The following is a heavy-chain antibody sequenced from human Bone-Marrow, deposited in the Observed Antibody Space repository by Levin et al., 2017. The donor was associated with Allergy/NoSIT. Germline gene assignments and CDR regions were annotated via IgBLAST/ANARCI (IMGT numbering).Heavy chain of an antibody. CDR2: ISYDGSNK. D-gene: IGHD2-15*01. CDR1: GFTFSSYA. J-gene: IGHJ6*03. CDR3: ARAPSNCSGGSCYPSYMDG. Sequence: LSLTCAASGFTFSSYAMHWVRQAPGKGLEWVAVISYDGSNKYYADSVKGRFTISRDNSKNTLYLQMNSLRAEDTAVYYCARAPSNCSGGSCYPSYMDGWGKGTTVTVSS. V-gene: IGHV3-30-3*01.